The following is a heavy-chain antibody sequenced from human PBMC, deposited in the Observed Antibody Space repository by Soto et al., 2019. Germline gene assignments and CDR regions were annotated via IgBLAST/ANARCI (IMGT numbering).Heavy chain of an antibody. V-gene: IGHV4-59*01. CDR2: IYYSGST. J-gene: IGHJ4*02. CDR3: ARVLPDILTGYYTYYFDY. CDR1: GGSISSYY. D-gene: IGHD3-9*01. Sequence: SETLSLTCTVSGGSISSYYWSWIRQPPGKGLEWIGYIYYSGSTNYNPSLKSRVTISVDTSKNQFSLKLSSVTAADTAVYYCARVLPDILTGYYTYYFDYWGQGTLVTVSS.